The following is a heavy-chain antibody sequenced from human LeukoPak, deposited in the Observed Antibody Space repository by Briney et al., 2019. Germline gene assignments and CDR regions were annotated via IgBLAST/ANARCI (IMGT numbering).Heavy chain of an antibody. CDR3: ARFDIVEEGGPDY. D-gene: IGHD2-15*01. CDR1: GGAISRGDYY. CDR2: IYHSGST. Sequence: SQTLSLTCNVSGGAISRGDYYWSWIHQPPGKGLEWIGYIYHSGSTYYNPSLKSRITTSVDTSKNQFSLKVTSVAAADTATYYCARFDIVEEGGPDYWGQGTLVTVSS. J-gene: IGHJ4*02. V-gene: IGHV4-30-4*01.